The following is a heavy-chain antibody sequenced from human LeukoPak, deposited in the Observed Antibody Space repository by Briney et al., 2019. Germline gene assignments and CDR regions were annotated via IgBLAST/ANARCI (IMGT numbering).Heavy chain of an antibody. CDR2: MNPNSGNT. CDR3: ARESKAKRSGFDY. J-gene: IGHJ4*02. Sequence: GASVKVSCTASGYTFTSYDINWVRQATGQGLEWMGWMNPNSGNTGYAQKFQGRVTITRNTSISTAYMELSSLRSEDTAVYYCARESKAKRSGFDYWGQGTLVTVSS. V-gene: IGHV1-8*03. CDR1: GYTFTSYD.